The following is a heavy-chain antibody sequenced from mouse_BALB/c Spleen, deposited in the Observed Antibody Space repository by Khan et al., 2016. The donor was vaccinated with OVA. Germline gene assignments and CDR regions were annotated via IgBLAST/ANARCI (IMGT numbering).Heavy chain of an antibody. CDR3: ATNVHYAMDY. Sequence: QVQLQQSGAELARPGASVNLSCKASGYTFTNYWIHWVRQRPGQGLEWIGSIFPRNDDTNYTQKFKGKATLTADKSSSTACMQIRTLASEDSAVYYGATNVHYAMDYWGQGTSVTVSS. CDR1: GYTFTNYW. V-gene: IGHV1-87*01. CDR2: IFPRNDDT. J-gene: IGHJ4*01.